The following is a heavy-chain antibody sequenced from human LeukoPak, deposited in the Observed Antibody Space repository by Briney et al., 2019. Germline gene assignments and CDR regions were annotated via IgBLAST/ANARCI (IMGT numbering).Heavy chain of an antibody. CDR2: IYYSGST. CDR1: GGSISSYY. V-gene: IGHV4-59*01. CDR3: AGKTYYDFWSGYYPGYYYYGMDV. D-gene: IGHD3-3*01. J-gene: IGHJ6*02. Sequence: PSETLSLTCTDSGGSISSYYWSWIRQPPGKGLEWIGYIYYSGSTNYNPSLKSRVTISVDTSKNQFSLKLSSVTAADTAVYYCAGKTYYDFWSGYYPGYYYYGMDVWGQGTTVTVSS.